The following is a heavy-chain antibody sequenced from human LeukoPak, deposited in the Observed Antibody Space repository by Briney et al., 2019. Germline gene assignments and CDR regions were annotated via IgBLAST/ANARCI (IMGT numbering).Heavy chain of an antibody. Sequence: GGSLRLSCAASGFTFSSYGMHWVRQAPGKGLGWVAVIWCDGSNKYYADSVKGRLTISRDNSKNTLYLQMNSLRAEDTAVYYCAREYEDFWSDLGHYYYYYMDVWGKGTTVTVSS. D-gene: IGHD3-3*01. CDR3: AREYEDFWSDLGHYYYYYMDV. CDR2: IWCDGSNK. CDR1: GFTFSSYG. J-gene: IGHJ6*03. V-gene: IGHV3-33*01.